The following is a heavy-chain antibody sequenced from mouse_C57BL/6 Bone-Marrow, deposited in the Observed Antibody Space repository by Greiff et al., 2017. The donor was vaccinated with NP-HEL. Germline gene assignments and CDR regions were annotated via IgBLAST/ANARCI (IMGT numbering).Heavy chain of an antibody. CDR1: GFSFNTYA. D-gene: IGHD1-1*01. Sequence: DVHLVESGGGLVQPKGSLKLSCAASGFSFNTYAMNWVRQAPGTGLEWVARIRSKSNNYATYYADSVKDSFTISRDDSESMLYLQRNNLKTEDTAMYYCVRQGYYYGSIYFDYWGQGTTLTVSS. CDR3: VRQGYYYGSIYFDY. J-gene: IGHJ2*01. CDR2: IRSKSNNYAT. V-gene: IGHV10-1*01.